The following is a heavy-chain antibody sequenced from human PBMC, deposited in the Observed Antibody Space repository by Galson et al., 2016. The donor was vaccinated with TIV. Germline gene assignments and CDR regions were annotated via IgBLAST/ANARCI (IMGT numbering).Heavy chain of an antibody. D-gene: IGHD5-12*01. J-gene: IGHJ6*03. V-gene: IGHV3-21*01. CDR2: ISSTSIYI. CDR3: ARVRTDYRGSHYMDV. CDR1: EFTFGRYT. Sequence: SLRLSCAGSEFTFGRYTMNWVRQAPGKGLEWVSTISSTSIYIYYADSVRGRFTISRDNAKNSVFLQMNSLRAEDTAVYYCARVRTDYRGSHYMDVWGKGTTVTVSS.